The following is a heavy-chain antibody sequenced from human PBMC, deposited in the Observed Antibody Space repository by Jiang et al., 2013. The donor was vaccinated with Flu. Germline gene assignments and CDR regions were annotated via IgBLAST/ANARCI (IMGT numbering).Heavy chain of an antibody. CDR1: GYTFTSYA. CDR3: ARPLGYCSSTSCYADAFDI. D-gene: IGHD2-2*01. V-gene: IGHV7-4-1*02. CDR2: INTNTGNP. J-gene: IGHJ3*02. Sequence: SVKVSCKASGYTFTSYAMNWVRQAPGQGLEWMGWINTNTGNPTYAQGFTGRFVFSLDTSVSTAYLQISSLKAEDTAVYYCARPLGYCSSTSCYADAFDIWGQGTMVTVSS.